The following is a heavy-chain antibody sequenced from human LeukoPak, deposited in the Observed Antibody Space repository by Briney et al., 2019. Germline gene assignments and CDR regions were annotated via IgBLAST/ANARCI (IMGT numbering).Heavy chain of an antibody. CDR2: IYYSGST. V-gene: IGHV4-39*01. CDR3: ARHFGT. J-gene: IGHJ4*02. D-gene: IGHD3/OR15-3a*01. CDR1: GFTVSSNY. Sequence: PGGSLRLSCAASGFTVSSNYMSWVRQPPGKGLEWIGSIYYSGSTYYNPSLKSRVTISVDTSKNQLSLKLRSVTAADTAVYYCARHFGTWGQGTLVTVSS.